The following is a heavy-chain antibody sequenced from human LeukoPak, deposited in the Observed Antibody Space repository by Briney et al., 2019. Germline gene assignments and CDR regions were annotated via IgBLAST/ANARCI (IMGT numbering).Heavy chain of an antibody. CDR3: ATSGGFNSRRHY. D-gene: IGHD3-16*01. J-gene: IGHJ4*02. Sequence: SETLSLTCSVSGDSISSYFWAWIRQPPGKGLEWIGYVCYNGTTNYNPSLRNRVAISIDTSKNQFSLKLNSATAADTAVYYCATSGGFNSRRHYWGQGTLVTVSS. CDR2: VCYNGTT. V-gene: IGHV4-59*01. CDR1: GDSISSYF.